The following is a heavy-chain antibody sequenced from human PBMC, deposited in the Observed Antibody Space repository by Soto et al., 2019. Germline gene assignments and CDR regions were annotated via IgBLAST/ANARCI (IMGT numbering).Heavy chain of an antibody. CDR2: MKHSGST. D-gene: IGHD3-3*01. CDR1: RGSFSGYY. V-gene: IGHV4-34*01. CDR3: ARAHNDFGSGYPIRYGMDV. J-gene: IGHJ6*02. Sequence: SETLSLTCAVYRGSFSGYYWSWIRQPPGKGLEWIGEMKHSGSTNYNPSLKSRVTISVDTSKNHFSLKLSSVTAADTAVYYCARAHNDFGSGYPIRYGMDVWGQGTTVTVSS.